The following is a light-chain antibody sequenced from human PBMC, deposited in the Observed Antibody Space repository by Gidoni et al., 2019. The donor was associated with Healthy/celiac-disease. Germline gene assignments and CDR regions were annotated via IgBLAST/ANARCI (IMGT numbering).Light chain of an antibody. CDR1: QSVSSN. CDR3: QQDNNWPPFT. Sequence: EIVMTQSPATLSVSPGERATLSCRASQSVSSNLAWYQQKPGQAPRLLIYGASTRATGIPARFSGRGSGTEFTLHISSLQSEGFAGYYCQQDNNWPPFTFGPGTKVEIK. J-gene: IGKJ3*01. V-gene: IGKV3-15*01. CDR2: GAS.